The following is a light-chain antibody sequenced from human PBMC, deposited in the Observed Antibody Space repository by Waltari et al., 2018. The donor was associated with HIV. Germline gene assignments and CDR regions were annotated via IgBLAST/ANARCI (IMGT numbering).Light chain of an antibody. V-gene: IGLV1-40*01. CDR2: GNS. CDR1: RSNIGAGHD. Sequence: QSVLTQPPSVSGAPGQRVTISCTGSRSNIGAGHDVHWYQQLPGTAPKLLIYGNSNRPSGVPDRFSGSKSGTSASLAITGLQAEDEADYYCQSYDSSLSAYVVFGGGTKLTVL. CDR3: QSYDSSLSAYVV. J-gene: IGLJ2*01.